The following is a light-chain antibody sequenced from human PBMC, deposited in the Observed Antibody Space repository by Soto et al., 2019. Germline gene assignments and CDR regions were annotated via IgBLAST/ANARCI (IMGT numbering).Light chain of an antibody. CDR3: QQYYSTPLT. J-gene: IGKJ4*01. V-gene: IGKV4-1*01. Sequence: DIVMTQSPDSLAVSLGERATINCKSSQSVLYSSNSKNYLAWYQQKPGQPPKLLIYWASTRESGVPDRLSGSGSGTDFTLPISSLQAEDVAVYYCQQYYSTPLTFGGGTKVEIK. CDR2: WAS. CDR1: QSVLYSSNSKNY.